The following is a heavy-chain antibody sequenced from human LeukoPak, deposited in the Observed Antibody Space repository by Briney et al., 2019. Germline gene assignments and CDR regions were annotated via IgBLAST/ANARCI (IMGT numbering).Heavy chain of an antibody. Sequence: ASVTVSCKASGYTFTSYYMHWVRQAPGQGLEWMGIINSSGGSTSYAQKFQGRVTMNRDTSTSTVYMELSSLRSEDTAVYYCARDQQLVSYYFDYWGQGTLVTVFS. CDR1: GYTFTSYY. CDR2: INSSGGST. D-gene: IGHD6-13*01. CDR3: ARDQQLVSYYFDY. V-gene: IGHV1-46*01. J-gene: IGHJ4*02.